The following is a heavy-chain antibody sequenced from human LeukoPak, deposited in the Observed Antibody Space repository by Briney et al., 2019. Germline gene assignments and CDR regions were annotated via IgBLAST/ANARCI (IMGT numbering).Heavy chain of an antibody. Sequence: SETLSLTCTVSGGSISSSSYYWGWIRQPPGKGLEWIGSIYYSGSTYYNPSLKSRATISVDTSKNQFSLKLSSVTAADTAVYYCAKYCSSTSCYPDAFDIWGQGTMVTVSS. CDR2: IYYSGST. V-gene: IGHV4-39*01. CDR3: AKYCSSTSCYPDAFDI. CDR1: GGSISSSSYY. J-gene: IGHJ3*02. D-gene: IGHD2-2*01.